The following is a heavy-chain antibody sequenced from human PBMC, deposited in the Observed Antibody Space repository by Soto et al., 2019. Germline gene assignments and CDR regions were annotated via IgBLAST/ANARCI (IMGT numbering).Heavy chain of an antibody. V-gene: IGHV3-23*01. D-gene: IGHD3-3*01. CDR2: ISDGGERT. CDR1: GFTFSDYV. CDR3: ARDRSTDFGLDV. Sequence: EVLLLESGGDSVQPGGSLRLSCIGSGFTFSDYVMSWVRQVPGKGLEWVSSISDGGERTDYRDSVRGRFTISRDNARFPLQLQMNSLRVDDTATYFCARDRSTDFGLDVWGQGTTVTVSS. J-gene: IGHJ6*02.